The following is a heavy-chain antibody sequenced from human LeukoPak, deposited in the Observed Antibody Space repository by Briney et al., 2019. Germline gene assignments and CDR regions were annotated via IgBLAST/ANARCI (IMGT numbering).Heavy chain of an antibody. J-gene: IGHJ6*02. CDR2: IYPIDSDT. CDR3: ARSLPGTMLRGYGMDV. D-gene: IGHD3-10*01. Sequence: GESLKISCKGSGYTIGSFGSYWIAWVRRMPGKGLEWMGSIYPIDSDTRYNPSFEGQVTVSVDRSISTAYLQWSSLKVSDTATYYCARSLPGTMLRGYGMDVWGQGTTVTVSS. CDR1: GYTIGSFGSYW. V-gene: IGHV5-51*01.